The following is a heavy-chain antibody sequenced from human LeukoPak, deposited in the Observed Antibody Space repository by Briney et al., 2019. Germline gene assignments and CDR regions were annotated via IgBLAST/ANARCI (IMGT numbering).Heavy chain of an antibody. D-gene: IGHD4-23*01. CDR1: GFTFSSYT. J-gene: IGHJ5*02. CDR3: ATPPLVTWFDP. CDR2: ISSGSHYI. Sequence: GGSLRLSCVASGFTFSSYTMNWVRQAPGRGLEWVSSISSGSHYIDYADSVRGRFTISRDNAENSLRLHMSSLRAEDTAVYYCATPPLVTWFDPWGQGTLVTVSS. V-gene: IGHV3-21*01.